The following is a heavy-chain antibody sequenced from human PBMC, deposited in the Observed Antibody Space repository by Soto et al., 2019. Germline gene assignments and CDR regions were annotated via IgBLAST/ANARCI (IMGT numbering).Heavy chain of an antibody. D-gene: IGHD3-3*01. CDR3: ARSPYDFWSGYYSNWFDP. CDR1: GYSISSGYY. Sequence: PSETLSLTCAVSGYSISSGYYWGWIRQPPGKGLEWIGSIYHSGSTYYNPSLKSRVTISVDTSKNQFSLKLSSVTAADTAVYYCARSPYDFWSGYYSNWFDPWGQGTLVTVSS. J-gene: IGHJ5*02. CDR2: IYHSGST. V-gene: IGHV4-38-2*01.